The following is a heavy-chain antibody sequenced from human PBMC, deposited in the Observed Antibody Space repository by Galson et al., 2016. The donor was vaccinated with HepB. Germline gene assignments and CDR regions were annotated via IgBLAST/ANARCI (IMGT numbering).Heavy chain of an antibody. D-gene: IGHD1-1*01. Sequence: TLSLTCDVYGGSFSGFFCSWIRQVPGKGLEWIGELDHFGSTNYNPSLKNRVTISVDTSKNQFSLKLNSVTAADTAVYYCARSDDWNPIESWGQGILVTVSS. CDR1: GGSFSGFF. J-gene: IGHJ4*02. CDR3: ARSDDWNPIES. V-gene: IGHV4-34*01. CDR2: LDHFGST.